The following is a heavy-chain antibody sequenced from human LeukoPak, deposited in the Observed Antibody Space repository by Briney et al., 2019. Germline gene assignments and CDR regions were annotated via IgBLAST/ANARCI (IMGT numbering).Heavy chain of an antibody. CDR1: GFTFSSYW. D-gene: IGHD1-7*01. Sequence: GGSLRLSCAASGFTFSSYWMNWVRQAPGKGLEWVANIKQDGSEKYYVDSVKGRFTISRDNAKNSMYLQMNSLRAEDTAVYYCARAKGELELRSWGQGTLVTVSS. CDR3: ARAKGELELRS. J-gene: IGHJ5*02. CDR2: IKQDGSEK. V-gene: IGHV3-7*03.